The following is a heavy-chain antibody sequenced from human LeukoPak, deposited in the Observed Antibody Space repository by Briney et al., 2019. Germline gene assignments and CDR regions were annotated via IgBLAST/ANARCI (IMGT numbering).Heavy chain of an antibody. V-gene: IGHV3-21*01. Sequence: PGGSLRLSCAASGFTFSSYSMNWVRQAPGKGLEWVSSISSSSSYIYYADSVKGRFTISRDNAKNSLYLQMDSLRAEDTAVYYCARDPEDYYDSSGYYYAPVFDYWGQGTLVTVSS. CDR1: GFTFSSYS. CDR3: ARDPEDYYDSSGYYYAPVFDY. J-gene: IGHJ4*02. D-gene: IGHD3-22*01. CDR2: ISSSSSYI.